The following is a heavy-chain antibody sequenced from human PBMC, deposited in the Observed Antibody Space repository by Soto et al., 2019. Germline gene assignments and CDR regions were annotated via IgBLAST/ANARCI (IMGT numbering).Heavy chain of an antibody. J-gene: IGHJ5*02. D-gene: IGHD2-15*01. CDR2: INHSGST. CDR3: ARGPNCSGGSCYSNWFDP. Sequence: SETLSLTCAVYGVSFSGYYWSWIRQPPGKGLEWIGEINHSGSTNYNPSLKSRVTISVDTSKNQFSLKLSSVTAADTAVYYCARGPNCSGGSCYSNWFDPWGQGTLVTVSS. V-gene: IGHV4-34*01. CDR1: GVSFSGYY.